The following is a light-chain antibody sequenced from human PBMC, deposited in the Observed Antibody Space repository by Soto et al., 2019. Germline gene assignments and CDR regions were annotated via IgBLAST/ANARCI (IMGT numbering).Light chain of an antibody. CDR3: SSYTSSSTLVV. CDR2: DVS. V-gene: IGLV2-14*01. J-gene: IGLJ2*01. Sequence: QSALTQPASGSGSPGQSITISCTGTSSDVGGYHYVSWYQQHPGKAPKLMIYDVSNRPSGVSNRFSGSKSGNTASLTISGLQAEDEADYYCSSYTSSSTLVVFGGGTKLAVL. CDR1: SSDVGGYHY.